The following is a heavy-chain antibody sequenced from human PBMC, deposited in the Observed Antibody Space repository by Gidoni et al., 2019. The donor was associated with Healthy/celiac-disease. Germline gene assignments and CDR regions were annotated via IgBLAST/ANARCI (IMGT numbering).Heavy chain of an antibody. CDR1: GYTFTGYY. D-gene: IGHD6-19*01. Sequence: QVQLAQSGAEVKKPGASVKVSCKASGYTFTGYYMHWVRQAPGQGLVWMGWINPNSGGTNYSQKFQGRVTMTRDTSISTAYMELSRLRSDDTAVYYCARTLAQWHGHGMDVWGQGTTVTVSS. CDR2: INPNSGGT. J-gene: IGHJ6*02. CDR3: ARTLAQWHGHGMDV. V-gene: IGHV1-2*02.